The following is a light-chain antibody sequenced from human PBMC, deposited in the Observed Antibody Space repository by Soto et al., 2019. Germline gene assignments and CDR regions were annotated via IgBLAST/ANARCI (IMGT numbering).Light chain of an antibody. CDR3: QQYGSSPST. CDR1: QSVSSSY. V-gene: IGKV3-20*01. Sequence: IVLTQSPGTLSLSPGERATLSCSASQSVSSSYLAWYQQKPGQAPRLLIYGASSRATGIPDRFSGSGSGTDFTLTFSRLEPEDFAVYYCQQYGSSPSTFGQGTRLEIK. J-gene: IGKJ5*01. CDR2: GAS.